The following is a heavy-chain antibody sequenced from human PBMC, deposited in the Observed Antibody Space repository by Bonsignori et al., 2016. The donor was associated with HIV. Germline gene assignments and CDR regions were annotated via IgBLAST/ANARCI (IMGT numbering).Heavy chain of an antibody. CDR3: TRGSEIIWLQFY. CDR1: GGSFSGHY. J-gene: IGHJ4*02. Sequence: QVQLQQWGPGLLKPSETLSLSCAVKGGSFSGHYSSWIRQSPGKGLEWIGHIHRDGVTTYNASLKSRVTMSIDTSKNQFSLKLNSVTAADTGVYYCTRGSEIIWLQFYWCQGSLVTVSS. V-gene: IGHV4-34*02. CDR2: IHRDGVT. D-gene: IGHD5-24*01.